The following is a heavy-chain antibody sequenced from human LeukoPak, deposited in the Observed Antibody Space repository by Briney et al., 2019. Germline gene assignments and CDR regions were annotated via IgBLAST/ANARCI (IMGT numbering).Heavy chain of an antibody. V-gene: IGHV3-53*01. J-gene: IGHJ4*02. CDR2: FYSGGST. CDR1: GFTVSSNY. Sequence: GGSLRLSCAASGFTVSSNYMSWVRQAPGKGLEWVSVFYSGGSTYYADSVKGRFTISRDNSKNTLYLQMNSLRAEDTAVYYCARGQYSSGWYFDYWGQGTLVTVSS. D-gene: IGHD6-19*01. CDR3: ARGQYSSGWYFDY.